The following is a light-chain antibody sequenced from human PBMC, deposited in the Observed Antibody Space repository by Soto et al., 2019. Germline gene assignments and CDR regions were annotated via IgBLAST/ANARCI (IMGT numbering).Light chain of an antibody. V-gene: IGKV3-15*01. CDR2: GAS. Sequence: EIVMTQSPATLSVSPGERATLSCRASHRVSSYLAWYQQKPGQAPRLLIYGASTRATGIPARFSGSRSGTEFTLTISSLQSEDFAVYYCQQYNNWPYTFGQGTKVDIK. CDR1: HRVSSY. J-gene: IGKJ2*01. CDR3: QQYNNWPYT.